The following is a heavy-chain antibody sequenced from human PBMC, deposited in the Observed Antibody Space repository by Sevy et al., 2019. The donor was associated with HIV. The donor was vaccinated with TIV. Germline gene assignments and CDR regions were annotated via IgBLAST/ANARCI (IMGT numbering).Heavy chain of an antibody. CDR3: ARKLATPGPYFFDY. Sequence: GGSLRLSCAASGFTFSSYWMSWVRQAPGKGLEWVANIKQDGNEKYYLASVKGRFTNSRDNAKNSLYLQMNSLRAEDTAVYYCARKLATPGPYFFDYWGQGTLVTVSS. D-gene: IGHD6-6*01. CDR1: GFTFSSYW. J-gene: IGHJ4*02. CDR2: IKQDGNEK. V-gene: IGHV3-7*01.